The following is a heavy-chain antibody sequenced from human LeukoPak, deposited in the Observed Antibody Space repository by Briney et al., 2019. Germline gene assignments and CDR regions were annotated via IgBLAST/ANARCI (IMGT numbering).Heavy chain of an antibody. D-gene: IGHD5-18*01. CDR3: ASFEDTAMVVKEDY. CDR2: IKQDGSEK. V-gene: IGHV3-7*01. J-gene: IGHJ4*02. CDR1: GFTFSSYW. Sequence: GSLRLSCAVSGFTFSSYWMSWVRQAPGKGLEWVANIKQDGSEKYYVDSVKGRFTISRDNAKNSLYLQMSSLRAEDTAVYYCASFEDTAMVVKEDYWGQGTLVTVSS.